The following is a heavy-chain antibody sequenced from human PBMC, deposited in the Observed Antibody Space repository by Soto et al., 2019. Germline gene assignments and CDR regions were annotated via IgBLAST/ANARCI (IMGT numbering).Heavy chain of an antibody. V-gene: IGHV3-23*01. CDR1: GFTFSRYG. CDR3: AKGKGVGATPDGANC. D-gene: IGHD1-26*01. CDR2: VRSDGDTT. Sequence: EVQVLESGGGLVQPGGSLRLSCAASGFTFSRYGMNWVRQAPGKGLEWVSGVRSDGDTTYNADSVKGRFTVSRDNFKNTVDLQMNSLRGEDTVVYYCAKGKGVGATPDGANCWGQGTLVTVSS. J-gene: IGHJ4*02.